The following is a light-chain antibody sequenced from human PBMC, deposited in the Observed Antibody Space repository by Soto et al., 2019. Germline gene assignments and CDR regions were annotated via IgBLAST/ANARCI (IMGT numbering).Light chain of an antibody. Sequence: DIQVTKSPSSLSASVGDRVTITCRASQGIDRWLAWYQQKPGKAPKLLIYDASSLESGVPSRFSGSGSGTEFTLTVSSLQPDDFATYYCQQYNSYSWTFGQGTKVDI. CDR2: DAS. J-gene: IGKJ1*01. CDR1: QGIDRW. V-gene: IGKV1-5*01. CDR3: QQYNSYSWT.